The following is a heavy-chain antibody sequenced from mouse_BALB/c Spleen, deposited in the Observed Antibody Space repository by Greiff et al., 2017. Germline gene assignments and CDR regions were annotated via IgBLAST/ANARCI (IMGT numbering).Heavy chain of an antibody. V-gene: IGHV6-6*02. CDR1: GFTFSNYW. Sequence: EVKLVESGGGLVQPGGSMKLSCVASGFTFSNYWMNWVRQSPEKGLEWVAEIRLKSNNYATHYAESVKGRFTISRDDSKSSVYLQMNNLRAEDTGIYYCTRVGITTGFAYWGQGTLVTVSA. CDR2: IRLKSNNYAT. J-gene: IGHJ3*01. D-gene: IGHD2-4*01. CDR3: TRVGITTGFAY.